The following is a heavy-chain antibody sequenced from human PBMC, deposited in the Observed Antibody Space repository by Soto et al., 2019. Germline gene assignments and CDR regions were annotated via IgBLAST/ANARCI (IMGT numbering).Heavy chain of an antibody. CDR3: ARYDSSGYYCPYYYYGMDV. CDR1: GFTCSAYS. CDR2: ISSSSSYI. Sequence: GGSQRLSSAASGFTCSAYSMNWVRQAPGKGLEWVSSISSSSSYIYYADSVKGRFTISRDNAKNSLYLQMNSLRAEDTAVYYCARYDSSGYYCPYYYYGMDVWGQGTTVTVSS. D-gene: IGHD3-22*01. V-gene: IGHV3-21*01. J-gene: IGHJ6*02.